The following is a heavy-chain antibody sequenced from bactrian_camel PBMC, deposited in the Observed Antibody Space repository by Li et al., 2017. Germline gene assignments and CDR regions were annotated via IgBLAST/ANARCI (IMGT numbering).Heavy chain of an antibody. CDR1: QYIYTTRC. J-gene: IGHJ4*01. D-gene: IGHD1*01. CDR2: IYGADRRT. CDR3: AAEIPPCSGLSHQENFNY. Sequence: VQLVESGGGSVQAGGSLTLACETPQYIYTTRCMSWFRQVPGKFREGVAVIYGADRRTDYADSVKGRFTISQDNAKNTVYLQMNSLKPEDTALYYCAAEIPPCSGLSHQENFNYWGQGTQVTVS. V-gene: IGHV3S40*01.